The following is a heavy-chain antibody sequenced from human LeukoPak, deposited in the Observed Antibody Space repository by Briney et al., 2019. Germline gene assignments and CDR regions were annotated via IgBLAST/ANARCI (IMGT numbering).Heavy chain of an antibody. CDR2: IYYSGST. CDR3: ASELIVGSTTGVLDY. J-gene: IGHJ4*02. Sequence: SETLSLTCAVYGGSFSGYYWSWIRQPPGKGLEWIGYIYYSGSTYYNPSLRSRFTISIDRSKNQFSLKLSAVTAADTAVYYCASELIVGSTTGVLDYWGQGTLVTVSS. D-gene: IGHD1-26*01. CDR1: GGSFSGYY. V-gene: IGHV4-34*01.